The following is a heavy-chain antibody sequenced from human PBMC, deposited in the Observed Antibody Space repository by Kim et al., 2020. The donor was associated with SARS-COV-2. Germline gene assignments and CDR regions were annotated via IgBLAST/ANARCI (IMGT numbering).Heavy chain of an antibody. CDR2: GT. Sequence: GTNYAQKFQGRVTMTRDTSISTAYMELSRLRSDDTAVYYCAREKVKGMDVWGQGTTVTVSS. D-gene: IGHD2-21*01. J-gene: IGHJ6*02. V-gene: IGHV1-2*02. CDR3: AREKVKGMDV.